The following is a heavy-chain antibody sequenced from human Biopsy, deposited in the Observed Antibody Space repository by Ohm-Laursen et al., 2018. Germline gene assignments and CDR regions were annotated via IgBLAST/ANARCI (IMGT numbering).Heavy chain of an antibody. D-gene: IGHD1-26*01. J-gene: IGHJ6*02. CDR1: GFTFRPYT. Sequence: LRLSCAASGFTFRPYTMTWVRQAPGKGLEWVSSISSSGNFMYYTDSVKGRFTISRDNAKNSLYLQMNSLRAEDTALYYCARIFLVGVTPGYGMDVWGQGTTVTVSS. CDR3: ARIFLVGVTPGYGMDV. V-gene: IGHV3-21*01. CDR2: ISSSGNFM.